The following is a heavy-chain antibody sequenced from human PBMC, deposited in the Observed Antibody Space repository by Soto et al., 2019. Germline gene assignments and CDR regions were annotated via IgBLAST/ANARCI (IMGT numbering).Heavy chain of an antibody. V-gene: IGHV3-23*01. CDR2: ISGSGGST. CDR3: AKGVALYPAPIVVVAAQDRSDAFDI. D-gene: IGHD2-15*01. Sequence: GGSLRLSCAASGFTFSSYAMSWVRQAPGKGLEWVSAISGSGGSTYYADSVKGRFTISRDNSKNTLYLQMNSLRAEDTAVYYCAKGVALYPAPIVVVAAQDRSDAFDIWGQGTMVTVSS. J-gene: IGHJ3*02. CDR1: GFTFSSYA.